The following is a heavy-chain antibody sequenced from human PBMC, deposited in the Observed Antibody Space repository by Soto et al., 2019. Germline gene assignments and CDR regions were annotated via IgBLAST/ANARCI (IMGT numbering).Heavy chain of an antibody. J-gene: IGHJ4*02. CDR2: IDWDDDK. V-gene: IGHV2-70*01. D-gene: IGHD6-6*01. CDR3: ARVEYSSSSFDY. CDR1: GFSLSTSGMC. Sequence: SCPTLVNPTQTLTLTCTFSGFSLSTSGMCVSWIRQPPGKALEWLALIDWDDDKYYSTSLKTRLTISKDTSKNQVVLTMTNMDPVDTATYYCARVEYSSSSFDYWGQGTLVTVSS.